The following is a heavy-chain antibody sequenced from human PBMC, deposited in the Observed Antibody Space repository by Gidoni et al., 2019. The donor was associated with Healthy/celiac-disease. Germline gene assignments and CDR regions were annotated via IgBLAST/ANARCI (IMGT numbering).Heavy chain of an antibody. CDR1: GGSISSYY. V-gene: IGHV4-59*08. J-gene: IGHJ5*02. CDR2: IYYSGST. Sequence: QVQLQESGPGLVKPSETLSPTCTVSGGSISSYYWSWIRQPPGKGLEWIGYIYYSGSTNYNPTLKSRVTISVDTSKNQFSLKLSSVTAADTAVYYCASHAGYGSGSYYLNWFDPWGQGTLVTVSS. D-gene: IGHD3-10*01. CDR3: ASHAGYGSGSYYLNWFDP.